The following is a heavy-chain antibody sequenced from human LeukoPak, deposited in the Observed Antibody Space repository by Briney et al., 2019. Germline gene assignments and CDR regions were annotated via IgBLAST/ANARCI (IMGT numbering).Heavy chain of an antibody. D-gene: IGHD5/OR15-5a*01. V-gene: IGHV3-23*01. CDR3: AKARGSSVYEQFDY. CDR2: ISTSGRVT. J-gene: IGHJ4*02. Sequence: GGSLRLSCAASGFAFSTYAMTWVRQAPEKGLQWVSTISTSGRVTYYADSVEGRFTISRDNSKNTLYLQMNSLRADDTAVYYCAKARGSSVYEQFDYWGQGTLVSVSS. CDR1: GFAFSTYA.